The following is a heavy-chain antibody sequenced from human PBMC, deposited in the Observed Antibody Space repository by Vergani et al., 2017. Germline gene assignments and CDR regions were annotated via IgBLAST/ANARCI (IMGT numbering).Heavy chain of an antibody. CDR2: ISYDGTYE. Sequence: QVQLVESGGGVVQPGRSLRLSCAASGFTFGYYAMHWVRQAPGRGLERVATISYDGTYEYYIESVKGRFTIYRDNFKNTLSLQMNSLRPEDTALYYCANIPGVWFGDREGGFDYWGLGTLVTVSS. J-gene: IGHJ4*02. CDR3: ANIPGVWFGDREGGFDY. V-gene: IGHV3-30*04. CDR1: GFTFGYYA. D-gene: IGHD3-10*01.